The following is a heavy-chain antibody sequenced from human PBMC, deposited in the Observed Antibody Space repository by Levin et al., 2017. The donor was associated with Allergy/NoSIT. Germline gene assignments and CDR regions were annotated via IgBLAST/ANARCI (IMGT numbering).Heavy chain of an antibody. CDR3: AGDWIRYCSGTSCYTSGMDV. Sequence: ASVKVSCKASGYTFTNYYMHWVRQVPGQGLEWMGIINPSGGSTSYAQKFQGRVTMTRDTSTSTVYMELSSLRSEDTAVYYWAGDWIRYCSGTSCYTSGMDVWGQGTTVTVSS. J-gene: IGHJ6*02. V-gene: IGHV1-46*01. CDR1: GYTFTNYY. D-gene: IGHD2-2*02. CDR2: INPSGGST.